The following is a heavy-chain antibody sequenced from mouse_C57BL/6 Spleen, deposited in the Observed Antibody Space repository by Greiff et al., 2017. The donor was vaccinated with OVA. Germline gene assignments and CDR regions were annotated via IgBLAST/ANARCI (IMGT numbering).Heavy chain of an antibody. D-gene: IGHD4-1*01. V-gene: IGHV1-15*01. CDR1: GYTFTDYE. CDR3: TGSLGY. CDR2: IDPETGGT. J-gene: IGHJ2*01. Sequence: QVQLKESGAELVRPGASVTLSCKASGYTFTDYEMHWVKQTPVHGLEWIGAIDPETGGTAYNQKFKGKAILTADKSSSTAYMELRSLTSEDSAVYYCTGSLGYWGQGTTLTVSS.